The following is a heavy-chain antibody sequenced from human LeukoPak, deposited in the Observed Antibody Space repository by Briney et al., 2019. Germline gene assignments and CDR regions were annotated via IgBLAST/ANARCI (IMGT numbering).Heavy chain of an antibody. CDR3: ARPVGSYGFNYFDY. CDR2: IIPIFGTA. D-gene: IGHD5-18*01. V-gene: IGHV1-69*05. CDR1: GGTFSSYA. J-gene: IGHJ4*02. Sequence: ASVKVSCKASGGTFSSYAISWVRQAPGQGLEWMGRIIPIFGTANYAQKFQGRVTITTDESTSTAYMELSSLRSEDTAVCYCARPVGSYGFNYFDYWGQGTLVTVSS.